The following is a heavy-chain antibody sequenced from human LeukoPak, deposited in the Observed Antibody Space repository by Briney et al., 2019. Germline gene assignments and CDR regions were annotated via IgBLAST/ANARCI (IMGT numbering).Heavy chain of an antibody. Sequence: ASVKVSCKASGYTFTSYDNKRVRQATGQGPEWVGWKNPSSGNRGFEQRFQGRDTMTRDTSINTTYLELSSLTSDDTAVYYCATHTYYYSSGSFAYWGQGTLVTVSS. CDR3: ATHTYYYSSGSFAY. CDR2: KNPSSGNR. CDR1: GYTFTSYD. V-gene: IGHV1-8*01. J-gene: IGHJ4*02. D-gene: IGHD3-10*01.